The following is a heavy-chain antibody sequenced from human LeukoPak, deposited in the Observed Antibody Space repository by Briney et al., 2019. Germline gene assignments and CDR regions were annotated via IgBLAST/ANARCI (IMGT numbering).Heavy chain of an antibody. CDR3: ARDVSSWYLDY. V-gene: IGHV1-18*01. D-gene: IGHD6-13*01. CDR2: ISAYNGNT. J-gene: IGHJ4*02. Sequence: GASVKVSCKASGYTFTSYGITWVRQVPGQGLEWMGWISAYNGNTKYEQKLQGRLTTTTDIYTNTAYMELRSLRSDDTAVYYCARDVSSWYLDYWGQGTLVTVSS. CDR1: GYTFTSYG.